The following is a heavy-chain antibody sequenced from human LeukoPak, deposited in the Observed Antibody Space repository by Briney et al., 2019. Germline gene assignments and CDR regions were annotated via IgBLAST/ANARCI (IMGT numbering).Heavy chain of an antibody. CDR1: GFTFSSSA. J-gene: IGHJ5*02. CDR3: AAGPYCSGGSCYQNWFDP. D-gene: IGHD2-15*01. V-gene: IGHV1-58*01. Sequence: SVKVSCKASGFTFSSSAVQWVRQASGQRLEWIGWIVVGSGNTNYAQKFQERVTITRDMSTSTAYMELSSLRSEDTAVYYCAAGPYCSGGSCYQNWFDPWGQGTLVTVSS. CDR2: IVVGSGNT.